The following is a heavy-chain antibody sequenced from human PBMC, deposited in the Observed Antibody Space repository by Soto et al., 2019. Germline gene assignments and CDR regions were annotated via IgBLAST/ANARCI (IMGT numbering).Heavy chain of an antibody. J-gene: IGHJ6*02. CDR3: ARVRGESEQLANYGMDA. Sequence: QVQLVQSGGEVKKPGASVNVSCKASGYTFTNYGISWVRQAPGQGLEWMGWISAYNGNRKYAQKLQDRVTMTTDTSTNTAYMELRSLRSDDTAMYYCARVRGESEQLANYGMDAWGQGTTVTVFS. D-gene: IGHD6-6*01. CDR1: GYTFTNYG. CDR2: ISAYNGNR. V-gene: IGHV1-18*01.